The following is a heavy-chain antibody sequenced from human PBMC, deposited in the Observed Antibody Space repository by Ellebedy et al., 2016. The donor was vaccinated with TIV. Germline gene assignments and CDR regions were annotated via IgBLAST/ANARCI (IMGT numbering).Heavy chain of an antibody. CDR1: GGSVSSTSYN. Sequence: SETLSLXXTVSGGSVSSTSYNWGWIRQPPGKGLEWMGYIHQSEYTNYNPSLKGRLTISLDRSKNQFSLKLNSVTAADTAVYYCVRGGGDDWGQGTLVTVSS. V-gene: IGHV4-61*05. J-gene: IGHJ4*02. CDR3: VRGGGDD. CDR2: IHQSEYT. D-gene: IGHD3-16*01.